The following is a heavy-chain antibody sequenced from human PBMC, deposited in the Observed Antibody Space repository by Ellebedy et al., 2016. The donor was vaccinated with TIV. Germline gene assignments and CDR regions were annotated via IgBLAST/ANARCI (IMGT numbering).Heavy chain of an antibody. D-gene: IGHD2-2*01. Sequence: SETLSLTCTVSGGSISSSSYYWGWIRQPPGKGLEWIGYIYYSGSTNYNPSLKSRVTISVDTSKNQFSLKLSSVTAADTAVYYCARGGGLWYCSSTSCSSYGMDVWGQGTTVTVSS. V-gene: IGHV4-61*05. J-gene: IGHJ6*02. CDR2: IYYSGST. CDR3: ARGGGLWYCSSTSCSSYGMDV. CDR1: GGSISSSSYY.